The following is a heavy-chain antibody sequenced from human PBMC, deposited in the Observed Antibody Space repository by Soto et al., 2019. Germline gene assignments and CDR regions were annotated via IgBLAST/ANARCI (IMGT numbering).Heavy chain of an antibody. CDR2: ISGSGGST. J-gene: IGHJ4*02. V-gene: IGHV3-23*01. D-gene: IGHD6-19*01. CDR3: ASRSSGWYFDY. Sequence: EVQLLESGGGLVQPGGSLRLSCAASGFTFSSYAMNWVRQGPGKGLEWVSVISGSGGSTYYADSVKGRFTISRDNSKNTLDLQMNSLGAEDTAVYYCASRSSGWYFDYWGQGTLVTVSS. CDR1: GFTFSSYA.